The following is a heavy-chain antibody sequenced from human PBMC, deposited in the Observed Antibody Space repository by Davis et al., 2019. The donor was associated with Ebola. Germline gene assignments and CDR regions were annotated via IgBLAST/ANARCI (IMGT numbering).Heavy chain of an antibody. D-gene: IGHD2-15*01. Sequence: GESLKISCRGSGYNFFTYWIGWVRQLPGKGLEWMGIIYPSDSDTRYSPSFQGQVTISADKSIATAYLQWSSLKASDTAMYYCARHYCSGGSCYSGGYYYYYDMDVWGQGTTVTVSS. V-gene: IGHV5-51*01. J-gene: IGHJ6*02. CDR1: GYNFFTYW. CDR3: ARHYCSGGSCYSGGYYYYYDMDV. CDR2: IYPSDSDT.